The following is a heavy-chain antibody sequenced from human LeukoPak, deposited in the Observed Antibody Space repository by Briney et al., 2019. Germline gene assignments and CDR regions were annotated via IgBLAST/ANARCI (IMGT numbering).Heavy chain of an antibody. CDR3: ARRALFGDSGYDYNWFDP. D-gene: IGHD5-12*01. CDR1: GYTFTSYA. J-gene: IGHJ5*02. Sequence: ASVKVSCKASGYTFTSYAMNWVRQAPGQGLEWVGWINTNTGDTTYAQKFQGRVTMTRDTSISRAYMELSRLRSDDTAVYYCARRALFGDSGYDYNWFDPWGQGTLVTVSS. CDR2: INTNTGDT. V-gene: IGHV1-2*02.